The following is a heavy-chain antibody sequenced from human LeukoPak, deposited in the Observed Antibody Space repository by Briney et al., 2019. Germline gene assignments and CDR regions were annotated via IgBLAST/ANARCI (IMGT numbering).Heavy chain of an antibody. V-gene: IGHV3-48*02. CDR2: ISNSSSTI. Sequence: PGGSLRLSCAASGFTFSTYNMNWVRQAPGKGLEWVSYISNSSSTIYYADSVKGRFTISRDNAKNSLYLQMNSLRDEDTAVYYCARTYYSSSSLGDFDYWGQGTLVTVSS. J-gene: IGHJ4*02. CDR1: GFTFSTYN. D-gene: IGHD6-6*01. CDR3: ARTYYSSSSLGDFDY.